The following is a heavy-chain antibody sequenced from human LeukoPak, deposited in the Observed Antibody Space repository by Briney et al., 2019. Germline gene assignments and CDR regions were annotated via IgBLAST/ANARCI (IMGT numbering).Heavy chain of an antibody. CDR2: IYHSGTT. V-gene: IGHV4-38-2*02. CDR1: GYSISSGYY. D-gene: IGHD6-25*01. J-gene: IGHJ6*03. CDR3: ARTPRLISRKGYYMDV. Sequence: PSETLSLTCTVSGYSISSGYYWGWIRQPPGKGVEWIGSIYHSGTTYYNPSLKSRVTISVDTSKNQFSLKLSSVTAADTAVYYCARTPRLISRKGYYMDVWGKGTTVTVSS.